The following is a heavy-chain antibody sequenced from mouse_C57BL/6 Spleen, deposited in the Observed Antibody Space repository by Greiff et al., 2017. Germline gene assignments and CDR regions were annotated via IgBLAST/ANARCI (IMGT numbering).Heavy chain of an antibody. D-gene: IGHD2-4*01. J-gene: IGHJ3*01. CDR2: INPSSGYT. V-gene: IGHV1-4*01. Sequence: QVQLQQSGAELARPGASVTMSCKASGYTFTSYTMHWVKQRPGQGLEWIGYINPSSGYTKYNQKFKDKATLTADKSSSTAYMQLSSLTSEDSAVYYCARNDYDKEDLAYWGQGTLVTVSA. CDR1: GYTFTSYT. CDR3: ARNDYDKEDLAY.